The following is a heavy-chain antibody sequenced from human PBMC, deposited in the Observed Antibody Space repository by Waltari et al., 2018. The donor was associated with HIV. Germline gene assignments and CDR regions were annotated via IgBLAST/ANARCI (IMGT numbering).Heavy chain of an antibody. Sequence: QVQLVQSGAEVRKPGASVKVSCKASGYTFTNYDINWVRQAPGQGLEWMGWINPNSGNTGYAQKFQGRVTMTRDTSRSTAYMELTSLTSEDTAVYHCSRGWGYSYGYSDLWGQGTLVTVSS. CDR1: GYTFTNYD. CDR2: INPNSGNT. D-gene: IGHD5-18*01. CDR3: SRGWGYSYGYSDL. V-gene: IGHV1-8*01. J-gene: IGHJ4*02.